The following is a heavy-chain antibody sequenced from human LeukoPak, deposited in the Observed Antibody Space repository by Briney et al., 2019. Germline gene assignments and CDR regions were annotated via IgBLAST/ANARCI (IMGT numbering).Heavy chain of an antibody. CDR1: GGSMSGYY. J-gene: IGHJ4*02. D-gene: IGHD3-22*01. V-gene: IGHV4-59*01. CDR3: ARATYYYDSSGPVLDY. CDR2: IYYSGST. Sequence: PSETLSLTCTVSGGSMSGYYWSWIRQPPGKGLEWIGYIYYSGSTNYNPSLKSRATISVDTSKNQFSLKLSSVTAADTAVYYCARATYYYDSSGPVLDYWGQGTLVTVSS.